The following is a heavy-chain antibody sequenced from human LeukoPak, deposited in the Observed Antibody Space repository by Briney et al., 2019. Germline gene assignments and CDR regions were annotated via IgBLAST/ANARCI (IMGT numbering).Heavy chain of an antibody. CDR3: ARGEVVPAASYNWFDP. V-gene: IGHV1-2*02. CDR1: GYTFTGYY. J-gene: IGHJ5*02. D-gene: IGHD2-2*01. Sequence: GASVKVSCKASGYTFTGYYMHWVRQAPGQGLEWMGWINPYSGGTNYAQKFQGRVTMTRDTSISTAYMELSRLRSDDTAVYYCARGEVVPAASYNWFDPWGQGTLVTVSS. CDR2: INPYSGGT.